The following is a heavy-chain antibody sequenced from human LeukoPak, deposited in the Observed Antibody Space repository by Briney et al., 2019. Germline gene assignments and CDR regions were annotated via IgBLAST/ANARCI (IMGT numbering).Heavy chain of an antibody. V-gene: IGHV1-18*04. CDR3: ARDDWNYQLDY. CDR2: ISAYNGNT. CDR1: GYTFTGYY. D-gene: IGHD1-7*01. Sequence: VASVKVSCKASGYTFTGYYMHWVRQAPGQGLEWMGWISAYNGNTNYAQKLQGRVTMTTDTSTSTAYMELRSLRSDDTAVYYCARDDWNYQLDYWGQGTLVTASS. J-gene: IGHJ4*02.